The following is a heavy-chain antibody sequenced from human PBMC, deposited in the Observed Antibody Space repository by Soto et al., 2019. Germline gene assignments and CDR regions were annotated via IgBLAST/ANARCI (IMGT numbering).Heavy chain of an antibody. J-gene: IGHJ4*02. V-gene: IGHV3-30*18. D-gene: IGHD3-16*01. Sequence: PGGSLRLSCAASGFTFSSYGMHWVRQAPGKGLEWVAVISYDGSNKYYADSVKGRFTISRDNSKNTLYLQMNSLRAEDTAVYYCAKEHLMITFGGVFDYWGQGTLVTVSS. CDR1: GFTFSSYG. CDR2: ISYDGSNK. CDR3: AKEHLMITFGGVFDY.